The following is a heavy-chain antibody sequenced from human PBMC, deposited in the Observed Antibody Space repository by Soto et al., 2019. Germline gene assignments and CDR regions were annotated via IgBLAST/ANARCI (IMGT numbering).Heavy chain of an antibody. V-gene: IGHV3-74*03. CDR2: IHSDGSST. D-gene: IGHD1-26*01. Sequence: EVQLVESGGGLVQPGESLRLSCAASGFTFSYYWMHWVRQAPGKGLVWVSRIHSDGSSTTYADSVKGRSTISRDNARKTVYLQMKSVRVEDTAVDXCXXXXRGAFDMWGQGTVITVSS. CDR3: XXXXRGAFDM. J-gene: IGHJ3*02. CDR1: GFTFSYYW.